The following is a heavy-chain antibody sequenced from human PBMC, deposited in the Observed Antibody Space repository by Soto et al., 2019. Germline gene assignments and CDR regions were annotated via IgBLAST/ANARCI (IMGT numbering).Heavy chain of an antibody. V-gene: IGHV5-51*01. J-gene: IGHJ6*02. CDR3: ARHGQFYYYYYGMDV. Sequence: GESLKISCKASGYSFTTYWIAWVRQMPGKGLEWMGIINPGDSDIRYSPSFQGQVTISADNSISTAYLQWSSLKAPDTAMYYCARHGQFYYYYYGMDVWGQGTAVTVSS. CDR1: GYSFTTYW. D-gene: IGHD4-4*01. CDR2: INPGDSDI.